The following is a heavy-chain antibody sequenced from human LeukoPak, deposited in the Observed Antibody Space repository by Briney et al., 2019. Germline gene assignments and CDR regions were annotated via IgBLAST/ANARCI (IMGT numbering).Heavy chain of an antibody. J-gene: IGHJ4*02. CDR3: ARDWSRFGELLYY. D-gene: IGHD3-10*01. CDR2: IWYDGSNK. CDR1: GFTFSSYG. V-gene: IGHV3-33*01. Sequence: PGGSLRLSCAASGFTFSSYGMHWVRQAPGKGLEWVAVIWYDGSNKYYADSVKGRFTISRDNSKNTLYLQMNSLRAEDTAVYYCARDWSRFGELLYYWGQGTLVTVSS.